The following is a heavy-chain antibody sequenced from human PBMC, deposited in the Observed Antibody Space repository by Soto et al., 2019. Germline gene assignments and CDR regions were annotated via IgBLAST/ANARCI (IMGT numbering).Heavy chain of an antibody. CDR3: ARNSGWYDKAAFDL. J-gene: IGHJ3*01. Sequence: ESGGGLIQPGGSLRLSCAASGFTVSRNYMSWVRQAPGKGLEWVSVINSGGTTDYGDSVKGRFIFSRDNSKNTLHLQLNSLRADDTAVYYCARNSGWYDKAAFDLWGQGTMVTVSS. CDR2: INSGGTT. CDR1: GFTVSRNY. D-gene: IGHD6-19*01. V-gene: IGHV3-53*01.